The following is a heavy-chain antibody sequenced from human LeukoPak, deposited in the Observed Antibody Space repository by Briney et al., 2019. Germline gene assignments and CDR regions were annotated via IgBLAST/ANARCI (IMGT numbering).Heavy chain of an antibody. CDR3: AKKRIAAAGKPDFDY. J-gene: IGHJ4*02. V-gene: IGHV3-23*01. Sequence: GGSLRLSCAASGFTFSSYAMSWVRQAPGKGLEWVSLISGSGGITYYADSVKGRFTISRDNSKNTLYLQMNSLRAEDAAVYYCAKKRIAAAGKPDFDYWGQGTLVTVSS. CDR1: GFTFSSYA. D-gene: IGHD6-13*01. CDR2: ISGSGGIT.